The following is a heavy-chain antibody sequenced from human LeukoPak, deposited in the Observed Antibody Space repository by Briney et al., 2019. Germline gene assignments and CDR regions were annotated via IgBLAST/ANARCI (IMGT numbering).Heavy chain of an antibody. J-gene: IGHJ6*02. CDR3: AKASATTIVRYFDWLPYYYYGMDV. V-gene: IGHV3-23*01. Sequence: GGSLRLSCAASGLTFSSYAMSWVRQAPGKGLEWVSTISSSGGSTYYADSVKGRFTISRDNSKKTLYLQMNSLRAEDTAVYYCAKASATTIVRYFDWLPYYYYGMDVWGQGTTVAVSS. D-gene: IGHD3-9*01. CDR2: ISSSGGST. CDR1: GLTFSSYA.